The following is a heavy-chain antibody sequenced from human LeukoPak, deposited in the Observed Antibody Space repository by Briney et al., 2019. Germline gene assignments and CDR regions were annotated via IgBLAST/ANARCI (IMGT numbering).Heavy chain of an antibody. Sequence: PGGSLRLSCAASGFTVSSNHMSWVRQAPGKGLEWVSLIYSGDSTYYADSVKGRFIISRDNSKNTLYLQMNSLRAEDTAVYYCARVYGGNFDYWGQGTLVTVSS. J-gene: IGHJ4*02. V-gene: IGHV3-53*01. CDR1: GFTVSSNH. CDR3: ARVYGGNFDY. D-gene: IGHD4-23*01. CDR2: IYSGDST.